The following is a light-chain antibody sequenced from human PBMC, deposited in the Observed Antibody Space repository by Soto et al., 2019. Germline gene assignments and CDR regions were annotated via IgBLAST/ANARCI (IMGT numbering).Light chain of an antibody. V-gene: IGKV1-39*01. CDR1: QSIRDY. CDR2: ASS. J-gene: IGKJ1*01. CDR3: QQSYSTPHWT. Sequence: DIEMTQSPSSLSTSVGDRVTITCLASQSIRDYLNWYQQKPGEAPKLLIYASSTLQSGVPSRFSGSGSGTDFTLTISSLQPEDFATYYCQQSYSTPHWTFGQGT.